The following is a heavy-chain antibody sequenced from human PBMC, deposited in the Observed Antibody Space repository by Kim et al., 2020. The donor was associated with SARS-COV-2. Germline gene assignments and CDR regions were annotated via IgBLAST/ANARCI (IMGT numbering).Heavy chain of an antibody. J-gene: IGHJ4*02. Sequence: SETLSLTCAVYGGSFSGYYWSWIRQPPGKGLEWIGEINHSGSTNYNPSLKSRVTISVDTSKNQFSLKLSSVTAADTAVYYCARVGRGRYSSSWYLLNWGQGTQVTVSS. CDR2: INHSGST. V-gene: IGHV4-34*01. CDR3: ARVGRGRYSSSWYLLN. CDR1: GGSFSGYY. D-gene: IGHD6-13*01.